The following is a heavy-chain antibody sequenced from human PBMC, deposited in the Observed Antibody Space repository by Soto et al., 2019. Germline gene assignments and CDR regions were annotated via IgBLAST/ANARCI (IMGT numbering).Heavy chain of an antibody. J-gene: IGHJ4*02. D-gene: IGHD2-2*01. V-gene: IGHV1-69*01. Sequence: QVQLVQSGAEVKKPGSSVKVSCKASGGTFSSYAISWVRQAPGQGLEWMGGIIPIFGTANYAQKFQGRVTLTADAFPSTAYMGLSSLRSEDTAVYYCARGGYCSSISCYYPFDSWGEGTLVTVSS. CDR2: IIPIFGTA. CDR3: ARGGYCSSISCYYPFDS. CDR1: GGTFSSYA.